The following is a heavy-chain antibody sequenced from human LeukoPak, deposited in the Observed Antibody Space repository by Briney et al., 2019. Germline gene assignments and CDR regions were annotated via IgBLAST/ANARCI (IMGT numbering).Heavy chain of an antibody. CDR1: GGSISSSSFY. J-gene: IGHJ4*02. V-gene: IGHV4-39*07. CDR3: ARSVGFGEMGY. Sequence: PSETLSLTCTVSGGSISSSSFYWGWIRQPPGKGLEWIGSIYHSGSTNYNPSLKSRVTISVDKSKNQFSLKLSSVTAADTAVYYCARSVGFGEMGYWGQGTLVTVSS. CDR2: IYHSGST. D-gene: IGHD3-10*01.